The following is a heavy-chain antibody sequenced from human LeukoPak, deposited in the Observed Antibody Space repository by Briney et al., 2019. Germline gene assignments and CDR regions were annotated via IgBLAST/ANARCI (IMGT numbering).Heavy chain of an antibody. V-gene: IGHV4-4*02. J-gene: IGHJ4*02. CDR1: GGSMSSGNW. CDR2: IYHSGST. CDR3: ARAFSGGDCYIDY. Sequence: SETLSLTCAVSGGSMSSGNWWSWVRQPPGKGLEWIGEIYHSGSTNYNPSLKSRVTISVDKSKNQFSLKLSSVTAADTAVYYCARAFSGGDCYIDYWGQGTLVTVSS. D-gene: IGHD2-21*02.